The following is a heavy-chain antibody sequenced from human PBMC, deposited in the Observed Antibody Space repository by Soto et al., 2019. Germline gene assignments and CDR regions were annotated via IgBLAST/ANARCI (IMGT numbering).Heavy chain of an antibody. V-gene: IGHV1-69*13. Sequence: SVKVSCKASGDTFSSYAISWVRQAPGQGLEWMGGIIPILGTVNYSQKFQGRVTITADESTSTAHMDLSSLRSEDTAVYYCARGTYRDLWRKYDYGMDVWGQGTTVTVSS. CDR2: IIPILGTV. J-gene: IGHJ6*02. CDR1: GDTFSSYA. D-gene: IGHD3-3*01. CDR3: ARGTYRDLWRKYDYGMDV.